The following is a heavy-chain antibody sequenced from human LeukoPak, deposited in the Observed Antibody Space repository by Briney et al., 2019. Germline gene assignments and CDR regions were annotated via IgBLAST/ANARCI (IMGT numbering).Heavy chain of an antibody. CDR3: ARQQIGLNYFDY. D-gene: IGHD3-16*01. CDR2: IYTSGST. J-gene: IGHJ4*02. Sequence: PSETLSLTCTVSGGSISSYYWSWIWQPPGKGLEWIGYIYTSGSTNYNPSLKSRVTISLDTSKNQFSLKLSSVTAADTAVYFCARQQIGLNYFDYWAQGTLVTVSS. V-gene: IGHV4-4*09. CDR1: GGSISSYY.